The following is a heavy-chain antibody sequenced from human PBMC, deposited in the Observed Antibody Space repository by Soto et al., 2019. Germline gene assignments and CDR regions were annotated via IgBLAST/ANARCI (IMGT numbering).Heavy chain of an antibody. Sequence: SETLSLTCAVYGGSFSGYYWSWIRQPPGKGLEWIGEINHSGSTNYNPSLKSRVTISVDTSKNQFSLKLSSVTAADTAVYYCARGDYSDSSGYYYDDAFDIWGQGTMVT. CDR1: GGSFSGYY. V-gene: IGHV4-34*01. CDR2: INHSGST. J-gene: IGHJ3*02. D-gene: IGHD3-22*01. CDR3: ARGDYSDSSGYYYDDAFDI.